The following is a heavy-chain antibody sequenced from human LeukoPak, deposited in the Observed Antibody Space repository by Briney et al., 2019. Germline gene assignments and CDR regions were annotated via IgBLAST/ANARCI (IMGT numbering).Heavy chain of an antibody. V-gene: IGHV3-30-3*01. CDR2: ISYDGSNK. CDR3: ARVGKRGWYSSSSIDY. CDR1: GFTLSSYA. D-gene: IGHD6-6*01. J-gene: IGHJ4*02. Sequence: GGSLCLSCAASGFTLSSYAMHWVRRAPGKELKWVGGISYDGSNKYLPDSVKGQFTISRGKYKNALYLQMNSLRAEDTAGYVCARVGKRGWYSSSSIDYWGQGTLVTVSP.